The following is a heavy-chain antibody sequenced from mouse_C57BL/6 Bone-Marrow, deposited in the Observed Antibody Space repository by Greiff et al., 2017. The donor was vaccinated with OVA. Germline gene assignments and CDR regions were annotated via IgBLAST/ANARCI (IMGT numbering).Heavy chain of an antibody. CDR3: TRVGSSYVGYFDV. D-gene: IGHD1-1*01. V-gene: IGHV5-9-1*02. CDR2: ISSGGDYI. Sequence: EVKLMESGEGLVKPGGSLKLSCAASGFTFSSYAMSWVRQTPEKRLEWVAYISSGGDYIYYADTVKGRFTISRDNARNTLYLQMSSLKSEDTAMYYCTRVGSSYVGYFDVWGTGTTVTVSS. CDR1: GFTFSSYA. J-gene: IGHJ1*03.